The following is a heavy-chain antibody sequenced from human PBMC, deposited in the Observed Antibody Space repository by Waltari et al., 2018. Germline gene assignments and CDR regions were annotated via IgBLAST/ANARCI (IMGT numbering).Heavy chain of an antibody. D-gene: IGHD6-19*01. Sequence: QVQLQESGPGLVKSSETLSLTCTVSGVSVSGYFWNWIRQAPGKGPAWIGYIRHTGDTKQNPSLKSRVTMSVDTSRNDFSLRLSSVTAADTAVDYCALWESGWRAFRFWGQGTLGTVSS. V-gene: IGHV4-59*08. J-gene: IGHJ4*03. CDR1: GVSVSGYF. CDR2: IRHTGDT. CDR3: ALWESGWRAFRF.